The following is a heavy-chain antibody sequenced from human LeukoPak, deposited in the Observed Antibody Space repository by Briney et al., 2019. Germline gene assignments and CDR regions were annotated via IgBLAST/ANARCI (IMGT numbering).Heavy chain of an antibody. CDR3: ARGAVAYYYFDN. Sequence: SSETLSLTCTVSGGSISSSSYYWGWIRQPPGKGLEWIGSIYYSGSTYYNPSLKSRVTLSVDTSKNQFSLKLSSVTAADTAVYYCARGAVAYYYFDNWGQGTLVTVSS. CDR1: GGSISSSSYY. V-gene: IGHV4-39*07. CDR2: IYYSGST. J-gene: IGHJ4*02. D-gene: IGHD6-19*01.